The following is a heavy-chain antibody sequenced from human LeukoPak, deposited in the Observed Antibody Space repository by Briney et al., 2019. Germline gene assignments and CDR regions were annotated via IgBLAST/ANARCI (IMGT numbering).Heavy chain of an antibody. J-gene: IGHJ4*02. CDR3: TRQGAY. V-gene: IGHV5-51*01. CDR2: LYPADSRS. CDR1: GYRFSSYW. Sequence: GDSLKISCKTSGYRFSSYWIGWVRQLPGKGLEWMGVLYPADSRSTYSPSFQGRVTISADKSTTTAYLQWSSLKASDTAMYYCTRQGAYWGQGTPVTVSS.